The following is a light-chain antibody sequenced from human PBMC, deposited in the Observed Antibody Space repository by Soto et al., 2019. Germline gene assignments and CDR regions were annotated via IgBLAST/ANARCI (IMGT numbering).Light chain of an antibody. J-gene: IGKJ2*01. Sequence: VLTQSPGTLSLSPGERATLSCRASQTVRNNYLAWYQQIPGQTPRLLIYGASTRATGIPVRFSGSASGTDFTLTISSLQPEDCAVYYCHQYDDGPYTVGHGTKVDIX. CDR3: HQYDDGPYT. CDR2: GAS. V-gene: IGKV3-20*01. CDR1: QTVRNNY.